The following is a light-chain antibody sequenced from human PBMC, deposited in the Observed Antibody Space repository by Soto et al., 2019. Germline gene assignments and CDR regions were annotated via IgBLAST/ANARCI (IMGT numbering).Light chain of an antibody. V-gene: IGKV3-11*01. CDR2: DAS. CDR1: QSVSSY. CDR3: QQRSNWPPAIT. J-gene: IGKJ5*01. Sequence: EIVLTQSPATLSLSPGERATLSYRASQSVSSYLAWYQQKPGQAPRLLIYDASNRATGIPARFSGSGSGTYFTLTISSLEPEDFAVYYCQQRSNWPPAITFGQGTRLEIK.